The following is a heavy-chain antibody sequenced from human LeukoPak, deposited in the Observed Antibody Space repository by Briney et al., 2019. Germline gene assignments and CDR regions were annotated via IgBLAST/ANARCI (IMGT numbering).Heavy chain of an antibody. D-gene: IGHD3-16*01. Sequence: GGSLRLCCAASGFIFRNFGMSWIRQAPGKGLEWVSHISDVVAHTWYADSVKGRFIISRDNSNNRVILQMNSLRPEDTALYYCAKDNYGGVYASWGQGTLVTVSS. CDR1: GFIFRNFG. CDR2: ISDVVAHT. J-gene: IGHJ5*02. V-gene: IGHV3-23*01. CDR3: AKDNYGGVYAS.